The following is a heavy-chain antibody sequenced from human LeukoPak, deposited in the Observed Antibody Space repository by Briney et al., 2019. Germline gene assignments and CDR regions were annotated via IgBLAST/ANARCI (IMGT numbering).Heavy chain of an antibody. D-gene: IGHD5-24*01. J-gene: IGHJ4*02. CDR1: GFTVSSNY. V-gene: IGHV3-53*01. CDR3: ARVKMATIGY. CDR2: IYSGGST. Sequence: GGSLRLSCSASGFTVSSNYMSWVRQATGKGLEWVSVIYSGGSTYYADSVKGRFTISRDNSKNTLYLQMNTLRAEDTAVYYCARVKMATIGYWGQGTLVTVSS.